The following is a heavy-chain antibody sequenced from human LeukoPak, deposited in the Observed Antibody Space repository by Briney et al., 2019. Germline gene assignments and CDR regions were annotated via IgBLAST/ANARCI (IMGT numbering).Heavy chain of an antibody. D-gene: IGHD2-2*02. J-gene: IGHJ6*03. CDR1: GYTFTSYD. V-gene: IGHV1-8*01. CDR3: ARVRGKRHCSSTSCYIGLTYYCYMDV. Sequence: GASVKVSCKASGYTFTSYDINWVRQATGQGLEWMGWMNPNSGNTGYAQKFQGRVTMTRNTSISTAYMELSSLRSEDTAVYYCARVRGKRHCSSTSCYIGLTYYCYMDVWGKGTTVTVSS. CDR2: MNPNSGNT.